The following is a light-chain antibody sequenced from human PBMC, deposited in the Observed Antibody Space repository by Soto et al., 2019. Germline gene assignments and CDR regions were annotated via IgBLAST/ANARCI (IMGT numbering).Light chain of an antibody. V-gene: IGLV2-14*01. J-gene: IGLJ1*01. Sequence: QSVLTQPASVSGSPGQSITISCTGPSSDVGGYNYVSWYQQHPGKAPKLMIYDVSNRPSGVSNRFSGSKSGNTASLTISGLQAEDEADYYCSSYTSSSTLNYVFGTGTKLTVL. CDR3: SSYTSSSTLNYV. CDR1: SSDVGGYNY. CDR2: DVS.